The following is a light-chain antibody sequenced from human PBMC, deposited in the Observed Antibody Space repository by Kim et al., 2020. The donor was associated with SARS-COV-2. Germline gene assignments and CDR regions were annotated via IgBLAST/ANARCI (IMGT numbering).Light chain of an antibody. J-gene: IGKJ4*01. V-gene: IGKV1-6*01. CDR3: LQDYSYPLT. Sequence: AIQLTQSPASLSASVGDRVTITCRASHGIRNDLAWYQQRPGKAPKLLIYATSRLESGVPSRFSGSGSGTDFTLIINGLQPEDSATYSCLQDYSYPLTFGGGTKVDIK. CDR2: ATS. CDR1: HGIRND.